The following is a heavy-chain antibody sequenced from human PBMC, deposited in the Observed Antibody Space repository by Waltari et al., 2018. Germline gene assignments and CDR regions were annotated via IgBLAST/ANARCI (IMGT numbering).Heavy chain of an antibody. V-gene: IGHV3-66*02. CDR3: ARGGDQPFYYYYGMDV. Sequence: EVQLVESGGGLVQPGGSLRLSCAASGFTVSSTYMSWVRQAPGKGLEWVSVIYSGGSTYYADSVKGRFTISRDNSKNTLYLQMNSLRAEDTAVYYCARGGDQPFYYYYGMDVWGQGATVTVSS. D-gene: IGHD2-2*01. CDR1: GFTVSSTY. J-gene: IGHJ6*02. CDR2: IYSGGST.